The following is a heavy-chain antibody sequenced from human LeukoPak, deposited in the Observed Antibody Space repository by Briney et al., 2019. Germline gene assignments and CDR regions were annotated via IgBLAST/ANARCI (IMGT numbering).Heavy chain of an antibody. V-gene: IGHV3-7*01. J-gene: IGHJ4*02. CDR2: IDEDGSET. CDR1: GFTFSNYW. D-gene: IGHD6-13*01. CDR3: VRAGYSSSWRERYKYYFDY. Sequence: GGSLRLSCEVSGFTFSNYWMMWVRQAPGKGLEWVASIDEDGSETNYVDSVTGRFTVSRDHAKNSLFLQMNSLRAEDTAVYYCVRAGYSSSWRERYKYYFDYWGQGTLVTVSS.